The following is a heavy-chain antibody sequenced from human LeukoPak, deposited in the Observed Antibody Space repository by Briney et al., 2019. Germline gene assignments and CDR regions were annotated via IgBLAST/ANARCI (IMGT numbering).Heavy chain of an antibody. CDR3: ARDAYSRWVDY. CDR1: GFTFSTYA. CDR2: ISHDGNNE. Sequence: GRSLRLSCAASGFTFSTYAIHWVRQVPGEGLEWVAVISHDGNNEYYADSVKGRFTISRDSSKNMVYLQMNSLRAEDTAVYYCARDAYSRWVDYWGQGTLVTVSS. D-gene: IGHD3-22*01. J-gene: IGHJ4*02. V-gene: IGHV3-30-3*01.